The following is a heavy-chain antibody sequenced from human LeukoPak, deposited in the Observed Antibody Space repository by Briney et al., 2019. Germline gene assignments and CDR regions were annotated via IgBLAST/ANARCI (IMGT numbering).Heavy chain of an antibody. CDR3: ARVDVVEAPPPFFDY. CDR1: GYTFTSYY. Sequence: ASVKVSCKASGYTFTSYYIHWVRQAPGQGLEWMGIINPSGGSTNYAQKFQGRVSMTSDTSTSTVYMELSSLRSEDTALYYCARVDVVEAPPPFFDYWGQGTLVTVSS. J-gene: IGHJ4*02. CDR2: INPSGGST. D-gene: IGHD1-26*01. V-gene: IGHV1-46*01.